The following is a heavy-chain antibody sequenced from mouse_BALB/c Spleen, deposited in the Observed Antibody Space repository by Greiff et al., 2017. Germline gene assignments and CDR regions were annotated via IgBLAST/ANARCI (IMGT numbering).Heavy chain of an antibody. CDR1: GYTFTDYA. CDR3: ARVTTVVADYAMDY. D-gene: IGHD1-1*01. CDR2: ISTYYGDA. Sequence: QVQLKESGAELVRPGVSVKISCKGSGYTFTDYAMHWVKQSHAKSLEWIGVISTYYGDASYNQKFKGKATMTVDKSSSTAYMELARLTSEDSAIYYCARVTTVVADYAMDYWGQGTSVTVSS. J-gene: IGHJ4*01. V-gene: IGHV1S137*01.